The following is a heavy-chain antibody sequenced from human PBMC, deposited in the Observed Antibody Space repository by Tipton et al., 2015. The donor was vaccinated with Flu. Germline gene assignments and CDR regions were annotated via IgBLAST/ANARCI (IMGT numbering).Heavy chain of an antibody. CDR2: IYTTGTT. Sequence: TLSLTCTVSGGSISGFYWSWIRQPAGKGLEWIGRIYTTGTTKYKASLKSRVTMSVDTSKNQFSLKLSSVTAADTAVYYCARLSYYDVDLKNFYFEDWGQGTLVTVSS. CDR3: ARLSYYDVDLKNFYFED. D-gene: IGHD3-10*02. J-gene: IGHJ4*02. V-gene: IGHV4-4*07. CDR1: GGSISGFY.